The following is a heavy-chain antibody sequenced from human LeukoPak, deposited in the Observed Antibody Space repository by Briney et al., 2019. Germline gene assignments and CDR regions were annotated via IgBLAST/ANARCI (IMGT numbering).Heavy chain of an antibody. CDR2: INPNSGGT. J-gene: IGHJ4*02. V-gene: IGHV1-2*02. Sequence: ASVKVSCKASGYTFTGYYMHWVRQAPGQGREWMGWINPNSGGTNYAQKFQGRVTMTRDTSISTAYMELSRLRSDDTAVYYCARAGGYYDSSGYYYVSDYWGQGTLVTVSS. CDR3: ARAGGYYDSSGYYYVSDY. CDR1: GYTFTGYY. D-gene: IGHD3-22*01.